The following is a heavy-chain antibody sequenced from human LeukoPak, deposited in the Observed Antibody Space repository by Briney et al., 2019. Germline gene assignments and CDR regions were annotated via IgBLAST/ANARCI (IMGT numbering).Heavy chain of an antibody. D-gene: IGHD2-2*01. V-gene: IGHV1-69*05. Sequence: GASVKVSCKASGGTFSSYAISWVRQAPGQGLEWMGGIIPIFGTANCAQKFQGRVTITTDESTSTAYMELSSLRSEDTAVYYCAQALGYCSSTSYLNWFDPWGQGTLVTVSS. CDR1: GGTFSSYA. CDR3: AQALGYCSSTSYLNWFDP. J-gene: IGHJ5*02. CDR2: IIPIFGTA.